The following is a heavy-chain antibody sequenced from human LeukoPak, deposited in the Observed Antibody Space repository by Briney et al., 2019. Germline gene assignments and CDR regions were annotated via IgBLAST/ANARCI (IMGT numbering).Heavy chain of an antibody. J-gene: IGHJ4*02. CDR1: GVTFSSYA. CDR2: ISGSGGST. V-gene: IGHV3-23*01. CDR3: AKDGGYRPLGDFDY. D-gene: IGHD5-24*01. Sequence: GGSLRLSCAASGVTFSSYAMSWVRQAPGKGLEWVSGISGSGGSTYYADSVKGRFTISRDNSKNTLYLQMNSLRAEDTAVYYCAKDGGYRPLGDFDYWGQGTLVTVSS.